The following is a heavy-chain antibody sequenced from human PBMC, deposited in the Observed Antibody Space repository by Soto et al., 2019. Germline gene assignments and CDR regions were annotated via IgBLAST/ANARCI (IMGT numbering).Heavy chain of an antibody. J-gene: IGHJ5*02. D-gene: IGHD2-15*01. CDR3: ARHLVVATTTYNWFDV. CDR2: INHSGST. CDR1: GGSFSGYY. V-gene: IGHV4-34*01. Sequence: PSETLSLTCAVYGGSFSGYYWSWIRQPPGKGLEWIGEINHSGSTNYNPSLKSRVTISVDTSKNQFSLKLSSVTAADTAVYYCARHLVVATTTYNWFDVWGQGALVTVSS.